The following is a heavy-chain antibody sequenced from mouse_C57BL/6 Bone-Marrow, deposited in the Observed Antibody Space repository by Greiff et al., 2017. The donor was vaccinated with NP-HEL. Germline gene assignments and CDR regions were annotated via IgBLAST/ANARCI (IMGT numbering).Heavy chain of an antibody. V-gene: IGHV4-1*01. J-gene: IGHJ4*01. D-gene: IGHD1-1*01. CDR2: INPDSSTI. Sequence: EVKVVESGGGLVQPGGSLKLSCAASGIDFSRYWMSWVRRAPGKGLEWIGEINPDSSTINYAPSLKDKFIISRDNAKNTLYLQMSKVRSEDTALYYCARLHIYYYGSSYLYYAMDYWGQGTSVTVSS. CDR1: GIDFSRYW. CDR3: ARLHIYYYGSSYLYYAMDY.